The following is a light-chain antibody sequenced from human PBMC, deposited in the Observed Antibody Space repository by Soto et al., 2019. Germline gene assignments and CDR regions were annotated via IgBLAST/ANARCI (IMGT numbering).Light chain of an antibody. Sequence: QSVLTQPPSASGTPGQRVTISCSGSSSSIGSNYVYWYQQLPGTAPKLVIYRNNQRPSGVPDRFSGSKSGTSASLAISGLRCEDEADYYCAAWDDSLSGRVFGGGTKLTVL. J-gene: IGLJ2*01. CDR2: RNN. CDR3: AAWDDSLSGRV. V-gene: IGLV1-47*01. CDR1: SSSIGSNY.